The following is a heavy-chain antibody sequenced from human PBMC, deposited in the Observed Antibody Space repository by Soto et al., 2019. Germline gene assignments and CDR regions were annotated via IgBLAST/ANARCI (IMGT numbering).Heavy chain of an antibody. CDR2: LYNSGTT. Sequence: AVVSLRVSCGASGVTGSYNYMNWVRQDPGKGLEWVSVLYNSGTTYYAESVKGRFTISRDNVKNTVYLEMNNLRVDDTAVYYCARDKTQGAGWFDPWGRGTLVTVSS. J-gene: IGHJ5*02. V-gene: IGHV3-53*01. CDR3: ARDKTQGAGWFDP. CDR1: GVTGSYNY.